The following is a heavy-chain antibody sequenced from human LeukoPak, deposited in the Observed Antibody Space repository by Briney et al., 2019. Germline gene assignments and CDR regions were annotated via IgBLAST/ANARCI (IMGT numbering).Heavy chain of an antibody. CDR2: IYPGDSDT. Sequence: AGESLKISCKGSGYSFTNYWIGWVRQMPGKGLEWMGIIYPGDSDTIYSTSFQGQVTISADNSISHAYLQWSSLKASDRALYYCARHAPKFYDDSSGYYSDWYFDLWGRGTLLTVSS. CDR1: GYSFTNYW. V-gene: IGHV5-51*01. CDR3: ARHAPKFYDDSSGYYSDWYFDL. D-gene: IGHD3-22*01. J-gene: IGHJ2*01.